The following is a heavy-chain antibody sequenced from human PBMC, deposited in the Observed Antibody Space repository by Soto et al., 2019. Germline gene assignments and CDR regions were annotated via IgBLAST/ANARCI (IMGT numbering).Heavy chain of an antibody. V-gene: IGHV3-7*03. J-gene: IGHJ4*02. Sequence: GGSLRLPCAASGFTFSSYWMSWVRQAPGKGLAWVADIKQDGTEKYYVDSVKGRFTISRDNAKNSLYLQMNSLRAEDTAVYYCARDKYYDFWIGYSNYYFDYWGQGALVTVSS. CDR1: GFTFSSYW. CDR2: IKQDGTEK. D-gene: IGHD3-3*01. CDR3: ARDKYYDFWIGYSNYYFDY.